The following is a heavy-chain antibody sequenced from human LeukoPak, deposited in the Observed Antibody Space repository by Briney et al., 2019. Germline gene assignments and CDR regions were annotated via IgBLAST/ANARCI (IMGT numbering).Heavy chain of an antibody. J-gene: IGHJ5*01. CDR3: ARDPHGYWWFDP. V-gene: IGHV3-33*01. D-gene: IGHD5-18*01. CDR1: GFTFSSYG. CDR2: IWYDGSNK. Sequence: GGSLRLSCAASGFTFSSYGMHWVRQAPGKGLEWVAVIWYDGSNKYYADSVKGRFTISRDNSKNTLYLQMNSLRVEDTAVYYCARDPHGYWWFDPWGQGTLVTVSS.